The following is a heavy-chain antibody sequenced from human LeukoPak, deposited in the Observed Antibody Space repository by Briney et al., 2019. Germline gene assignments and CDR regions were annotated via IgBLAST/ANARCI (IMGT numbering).Heavy chain of an antibody. J-gene: IGHJ4*02. CDR2: FDPEDGET. CDR1: GYTLTELS. D-gene: IGHD3-10*01. CDR3: ATGRSGVWFGELSHYFDY. V-gene: IGHV1-24*01. Sequence: GASVKVSCMVSGYTLTELSMHWVRQAPGKGLEWMGGFDPEDGETIYAQKFQGRVTMTEDTSTDTAYMELSSLRSEDTAVYYCATGRSGVWFGELSHYFDYWGQGTLVTVSS.